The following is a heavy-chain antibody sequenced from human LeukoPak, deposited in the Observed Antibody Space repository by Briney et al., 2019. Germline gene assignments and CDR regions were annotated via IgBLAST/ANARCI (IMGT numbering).Heavy chain of an antibody. CDR2: IIPIFGTA. Sequence: GASVKVSCKASGGTFSSYAISWVRQAPGQGLEWMGRIIPIFGTANYAQKFQGRVTITTDESTSTAYMELSSLRSEDTAVYDCAKGYPYYYYXXVWGXGTTVXXSS. CDR1: GGTFSSYA. V-gene: IGHV1-69*05. CDR3: AKGYPYYYYXXV. J-gene: IGHJ6*03. D-gene: IGHD2-15*01.